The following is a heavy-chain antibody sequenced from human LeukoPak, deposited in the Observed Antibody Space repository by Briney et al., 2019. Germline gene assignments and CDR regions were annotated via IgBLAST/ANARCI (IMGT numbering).Heavy chain of an antibody. CDR2: IYYSGST. V-gene: IGHV4-31*03. CDR1: GGSISSGGYY. J-gene: IGHJ3*02. D-gene: IGHD2-15*01. Sequence: SETLSLTCTVSGGSISSGGYYWSWIRQHPGTGLEWIGYIYYSGSTYYNPSLKSRVTISVDTSKNQFSLKLSSVTAADTAVYYCARTEAAQNDAFDIWGQGTMVTVSS. CDR3: ARTEAAQNDAFDI.